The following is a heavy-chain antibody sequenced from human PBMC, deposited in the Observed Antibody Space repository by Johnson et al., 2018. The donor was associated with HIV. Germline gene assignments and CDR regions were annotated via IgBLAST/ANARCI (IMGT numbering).Heavy chain of an antibody. CDR3: AREWLYGFDI. V-gene: IGHV3-9*01. Sequence: VRLVESGGGLVQPGRSLRLSCAASGFTFDDYAMHWVRQAPGKGLEWVSGISWNSNNIGYVDSVKGRFTISRDNAKNSLYLQMNRLRAEDTAVYYCAREWLYGFDIWGQGTMVTVSS. D-gene: IGHD5-24*01. CDR2: ISWNSNNI. J-gene: IGHJ3*02. CDR1: GFTFDDYA.